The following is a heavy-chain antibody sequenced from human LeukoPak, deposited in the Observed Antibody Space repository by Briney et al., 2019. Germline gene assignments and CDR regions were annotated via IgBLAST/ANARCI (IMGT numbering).Heavy chain of an antibody. CDR2: INPSGGST. J-gene: IGHJ4*02. V-gene: IGHV1-46*01. CDR1: GYTFTSYY. Sequence: ASVKVSCKASGYTFTSYYMHWVRQPPGQGLEWMGIINPSGGSTSYAQKFQDRVTMTRDMSTSTVYMELSSLRSEDTAVYYCGRGGDLACGGAWPSFDYWGQGTLVTVSS. CDR3: GRGGDLACGGAWPSFDY. D-gene: IGHD2-21*02.